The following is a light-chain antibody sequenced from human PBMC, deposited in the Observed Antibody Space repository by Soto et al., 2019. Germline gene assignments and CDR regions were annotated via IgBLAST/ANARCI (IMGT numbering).Light chain of an antibody. CDR2: WAS. J-gene: IGKJ1*01. Sequence: DILMTQSPASLAVSLGERATINCKSIQIVLYISNNKNYLAWYQQKPGQPPKLLIYWASTRESGVPDRFSGSGSGTDFTLTISSLQAEDVAVYYCQQYYSTPRTFGQGTKVDIK. V-gene: IGKV4-1*01. CDR1: QIVLYISNNKNY. CDR3: QQYYSTPRT.